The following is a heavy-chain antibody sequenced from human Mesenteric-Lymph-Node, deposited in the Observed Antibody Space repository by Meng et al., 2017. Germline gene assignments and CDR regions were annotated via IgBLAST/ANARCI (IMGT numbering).Heavy chain of an antibody. D-gene: IGHD4-23*01. CDR2: IYYSGST. V-gene: IGHV4-61*01. CDR1: GGSVSSGSYY. Sequence: GSLRLSCTVSGGSVSSGSYYWSWIRQPPGKGLEWIGYIYYSGSTNYNPSLKSRVTISVDTSKNQFSLKLSSVTAADTAVYYCATTHGGPYYYYYGMDVWGQGTTVTVSS. CDR3: ATTHGGPYYYYYGMDV. J-gene: IGHJ6*02.